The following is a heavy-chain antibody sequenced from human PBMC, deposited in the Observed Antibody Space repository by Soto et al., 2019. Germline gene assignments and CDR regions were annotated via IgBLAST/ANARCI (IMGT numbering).Heavy chain of an antibody. V-gene: IGHV3-23*01. CDR2: ISGSSDRT. Sequence: EVQVLESGGDLVQPGGSLRLSCAASGFTIRNYAMSWVRQVPGKALEWVSGISGSSDRTYYADFVKGRFTISKDTSSNTLHLEMNSLRVEDTAVYHCEGSWTWGPVTMVTVSS. CDR1: GFTIRNYA. J-gene: IGHJ3*01. D-gene: IGHD5-12*01. CDR3: EGSWT.